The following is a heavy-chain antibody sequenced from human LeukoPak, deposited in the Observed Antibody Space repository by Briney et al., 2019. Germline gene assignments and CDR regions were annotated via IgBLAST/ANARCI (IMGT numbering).Heavy chain of an antibody. J-gene: IGHJ4*02. D-gene: IGHD5-12*01. V-gene: IGHV4-34*01. CDR3: ARLDVDIVATIPGRRFDY. CDR1: GGSFSGYY. CDR2: INHSGST. Sequence: SETLSLTCAVYGGSFSGYYWSWIRQPPGKGLEWIGEINHSGSTNYNPSLKSRVTISVDTSKNQFSLKLSSVTAADTAVYYCARLDVDIVATIPGRRFDYWGQGTLVTVSS.